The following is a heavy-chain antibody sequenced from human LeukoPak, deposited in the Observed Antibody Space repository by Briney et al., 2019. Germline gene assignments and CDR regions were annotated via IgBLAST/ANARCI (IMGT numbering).Heavy chain of an antibody. D-gene: IGHD5-18*01. CDR3: ARERHSYGFFDY. CDR1: GFTFNSYS. J-gene: IGHJ4*02. V-gene: IGHV3-21*01. CDR2: ISGSNSYI. Sequence: GGSLRLSCAASGFTFNSYSMNWVRQAPGKGLEWVSSISGSNSYIYYADSMKGRFTISRDNAKNSLYLQMNSLRAEDTAVYYCARERHSYGFFDYWGQGTLVTVSS.